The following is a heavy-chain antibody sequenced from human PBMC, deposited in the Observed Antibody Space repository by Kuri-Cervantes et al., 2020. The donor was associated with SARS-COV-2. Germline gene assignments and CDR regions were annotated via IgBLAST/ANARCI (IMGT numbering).Heavy chain of an antibody. J-gene: IGHJ4*02. CDR3: ARETRDSSGYYRLSLDY. V-gene: IGHV3-7*01. Sequence: GGSLRLSCAASGFTFNSYFMSWLRQAPGKGLEWVANIKEDGGIKYYVDSVKGRFTISRDNAEKSVYLQMNSLRAEDTAVYYCARETRDSSGYYRLSLDYWGQGTLVTVSS. CDR1: GFTFNSYF. CDR2: IKEDGGIK. D-gene: IGHD3-22*01.